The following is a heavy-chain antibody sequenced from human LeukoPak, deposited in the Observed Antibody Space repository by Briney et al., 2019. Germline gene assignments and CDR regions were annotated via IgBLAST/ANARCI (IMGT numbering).Heavy chain of an antibody. J-gene: IGHJ3*02. D-gene: IGHD6-6*01. CDR3: ARGLRTLIAARPSAFDI. Sequence: PSETLSLTCAVYGGSFSGYYWSWIRQPPGKGLEWFGEINHSGSTNDHPSLKSRVTVSVDTSKNQFSLKLSSVTAADTAIYYCARGLRTLIAARPSAFDIWGQGTMVTVSS. V-gene: IGHV4-34*01. CDR2: INHSGST. CDR1: GGSFSGYY.